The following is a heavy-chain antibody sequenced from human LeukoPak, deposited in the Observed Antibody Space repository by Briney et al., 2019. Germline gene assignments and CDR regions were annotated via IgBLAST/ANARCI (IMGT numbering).Heavy chain of an antibody. CDR2: IHPNSGAT. J-gene: IGHJ6*03. Sequence: ASVKVSCKGSGYTFTDYFVHWVRQVPGHGFEWVGWIHPNSGATKHAQRFQGGVTMTRDTSISTAYMELSRLRSDDTAVYFCARLGVERARYYYMVVWGKGTTVTVSS. V-gene: IGHV1-2*02. CDR1: GYTFTDYF. CDR3: ARLGVERARYYYMVV.